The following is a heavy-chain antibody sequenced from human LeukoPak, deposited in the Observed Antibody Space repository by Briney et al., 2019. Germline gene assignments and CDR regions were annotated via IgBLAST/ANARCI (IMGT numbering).Heavy chain of an antibody. J-gene: IGHJ4*02. Sequence: GGSLRLSCAASGFTFSSYAMSWVRQAPGKWLEWVSALSGSGGSTYYADSVKGRFTISRDNSKNTLYLQMNSLKPGDTALYFCAKEGSVCRNGICRYFDYWGQGTPVTVSS. D-gene: IGHD2-8*01. CDR1: GFTFSSYA. CDR2: LSGSGGST. CDR3: AKEGSVCRNGICRYFDY. V-gene: IGHV3-23*01.